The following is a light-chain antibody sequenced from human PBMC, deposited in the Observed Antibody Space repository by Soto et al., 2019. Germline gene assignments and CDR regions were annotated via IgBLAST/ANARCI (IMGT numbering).Light chain of an antibody. CDR3: QSYDSSLSAYV. CDR2: SNN. J-gene: IGLJ1*01. CDR1: SSNIGAGFD. V-gene: IGLV1-40*01. Sequence: SVLTQPPSVSGAPGQRVTISCTGSSSNIGAGFDVHWYQQFPRTAPKLLIYSNNNRPSGVPDRFSVSKSATSASLAITGLQAADEADYYCQSYDSSLSAYVFGSGTKLTVL.